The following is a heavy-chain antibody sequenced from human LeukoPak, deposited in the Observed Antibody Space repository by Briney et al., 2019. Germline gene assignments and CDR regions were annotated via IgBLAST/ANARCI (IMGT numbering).Heavy chain of an antibody. J-gene: IGHJ4*02. CDR2: ISSSGSTI. D-gene: IGHD5-24*01. CDR1: GFTFTSVW. V-gene: IGHV3-48*04. CDR3: ARGGDGYSTFDY. Sequence: GGSLRLSCAASGFTFTSVWMHWFRQAPGKGLEWVSYISSSGSTIYYADSVKGRFTISRDNAKNSLYLQMNSLRAEDTAVYYCARGGDGYSTFDYWGQGTLVTVSS.